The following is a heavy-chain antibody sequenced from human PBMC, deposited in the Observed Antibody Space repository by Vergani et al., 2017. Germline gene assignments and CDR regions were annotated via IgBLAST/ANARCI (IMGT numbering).Heavy chain of an antibody. CDR1: GGSISSGSYY. D-gene: IGHD3-3*01. Sequence: QVQLQESGPGLVKPSQTLSLTCTVSGGSISSGSYYWSWIQQPAGKGLEWIGRIYTSGRTNYNPSLKSRVTISVDTSKKQFSLQLSSVTAADTAVYYCARSPDFWSGYLAFDIWGQGTMVTVSS. V-gene: IGHV4-61*02. J-gene: IGHJ3*02. CDR3: ARSPDFWSGYLAFDI. CDR2: IYTSGRT.